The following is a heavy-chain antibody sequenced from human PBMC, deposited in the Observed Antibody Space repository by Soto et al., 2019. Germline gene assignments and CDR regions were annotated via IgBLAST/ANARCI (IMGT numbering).Heavy chain of an antibody. Sequence: QVQLQEPGPGLVKPSETLSLTCTVSGGSVSGGSHHWSWIRQPPGKGLEWIGYIYYTGSTNYSPSLKSRVTISVDTSKNQFSLKLRSVTAADTAVYYCARLGGRFHDFWSGSHIDCWGRGTLVTVSS. CDR1: GGSVSGGSHH. J-gene: IGHJ4*02. V-gene: IGHV4-61*01. CDR3: ARLGGRFHDFWSGSHIDC. D-gene: IGHD3-3*01. CDR2: IYYTGST.